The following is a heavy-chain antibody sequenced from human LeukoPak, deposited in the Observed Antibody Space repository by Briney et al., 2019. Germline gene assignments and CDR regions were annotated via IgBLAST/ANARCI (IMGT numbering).Heavy chain of an antibody. V-gene: IGHV3-48*04. J-gene: IGHJ4*02. CDR2: ISNSGSSI. D-gene: IGHD6-19*01. Sequence: KTGGSLRLSCAASGFTFSNYGMSWVRQAPGKGLEWVAYISNSGSSIYYADSVKGRFTISRDNAKNSLYLQMNSLRAEDTAIYYCAREGRIASGWHDFDYWGQGTLVTVSS. CDR1: GFTFSNYG. CDR3: AREGRIASGWHDFDY.